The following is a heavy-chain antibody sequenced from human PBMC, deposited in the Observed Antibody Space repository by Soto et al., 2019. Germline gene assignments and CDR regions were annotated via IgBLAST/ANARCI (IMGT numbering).Heavy chain of an antibody. D-gene: IGHD1-26*01. V-gene: IGHV4-31*03. J-gene: IGHJ4*02. CDR1: GGSISSGGYY. CDR2: IYYSGST. Sequence: QVQLQESGPGLVKPSQTLSLTCTVSGGSISSGGYYWSWIRQHPGKGLEWIGYIYYSGSTYYNPSLTSRVTISGDTSKNPFSLKLSSVTAADTAVYYCARWVGATSFDYWGQGTLVTVSS. CDR3: ARWVGATSFDY.